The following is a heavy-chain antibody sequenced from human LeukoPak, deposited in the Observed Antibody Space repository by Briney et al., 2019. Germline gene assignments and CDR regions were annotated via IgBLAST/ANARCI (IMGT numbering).Heavy chain of an antibody. Sequence: GGSLRLSCSASGFTFSTYAMHWVRQAPGKGLKYVSAISNNGGSTYYADSVKGRFTISRDNSKNTLYLQMSSLRTDDTAVYYCVKQAYMSAWPWGQGTLVTVSS. V-gene: IGHV3-64D*06. CDR1: GFTFSTYA. J-gene: IGHJ5*02. CDR3: VKQAYMSAWP. CDR2: ISNNGGST. D-gene: IGHD3-16*01.